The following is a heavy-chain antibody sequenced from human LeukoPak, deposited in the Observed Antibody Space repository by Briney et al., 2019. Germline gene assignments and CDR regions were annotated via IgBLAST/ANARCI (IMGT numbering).Heavy chain of an antibody. CDR2: INHSGST. CDR3: ASLCLNDIVVVPAAMSLHQDAFDI. CDR1: GGSFSGYY. V-gene: IGHV4-34*01. Sequence: SETLSLTCAVYGGSFSGYYWSWIRQPPGKGLEWIGEINHSGSTNYNPSLKSRVTISVDTSKNQFSLKLSSVTAADTAVYYCASLCLNDIVVVPAAMSLHQDAFDIWGQGTMVTVSS. J-gene: IGHJ3*02. D-gene: IGHD2-2*01.